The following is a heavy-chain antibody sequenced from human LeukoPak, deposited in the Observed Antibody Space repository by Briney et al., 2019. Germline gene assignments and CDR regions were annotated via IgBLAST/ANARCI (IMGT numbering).Heavy chain of an antibody. J-gene: IGHJ4*02. D-gene: IGHD3-22*01. V-gene: IGHV4-4*02. Sequence: PSETLSLTCTVSGDSINSLDLWSWVRQPPVKGLEWIGEMYRSGTTHSNPSVKSRVTISIYKSKNQFFLNLSSVTAADTAVYYCAGLVGRYSSGLYYYYFDSWGQGTLVTVSS. CDR3: AGLVGRYSSGLYYYYFDS. CDR2: MYRSGTT. CDR1: GDSINSLDL.